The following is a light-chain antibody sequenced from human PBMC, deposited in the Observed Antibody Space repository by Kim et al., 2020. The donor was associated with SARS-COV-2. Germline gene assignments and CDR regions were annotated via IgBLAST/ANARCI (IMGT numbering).Light chain of an antibody. V-gene: IGLV1-44*01. CDR3: ATWDVSLNGWV. CDR2: NDN. Sequence: QSVLTQPPSTSGTPGQRVIISCSGSSSNVGLHFVNWYQQLPGTAPKVFIYNDNQRPSGVPDRFSGSRSGTSASLAISGLQSEDEADYYCATWDVSLNGWVFGGGTQLTVL. CDR1: SSNVGLHF. J-gene: IGLJ3*02.